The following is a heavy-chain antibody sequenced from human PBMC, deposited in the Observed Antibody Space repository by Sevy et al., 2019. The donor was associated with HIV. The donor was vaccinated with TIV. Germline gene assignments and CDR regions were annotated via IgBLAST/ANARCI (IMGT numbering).Heavy chain of an antibody. Sequence: VGSLRLSCAASGFTFSSYGMHWVRQAPGKGLEWVAVIWYDGSNKYYADSVKGRFTISRDNSKSTLYLQMNSLRAEDTAVYYCARDEDTAARPGYFDYWGQGTLVTVSS. J-gene: IGHJ4*02. D-gene: IGHD6-6*01. CDR2: IWYDGSNK. CDR3: ARDEDTAARPGYFDY. V-gene: IGHV3-33*01. CDR1: GFTFSSYG.